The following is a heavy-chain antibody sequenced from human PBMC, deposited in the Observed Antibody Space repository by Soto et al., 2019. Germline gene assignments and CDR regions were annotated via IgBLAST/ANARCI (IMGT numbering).Heavy chain of an antibody. CDR3: AKETSNSGCFDY. J-gene: IGHJ4*02. D-gene: IGHD6-19*01. Sequence: EVQLLESGGGLVQPGGSLRLSCAAAGLTFSSYAMNRVRQAPGKGLEWVSGISGSGGTTYYADSVKGRFTISRDNSKNTLYLQMKSLRAEDTAVYYCAKETSNSGCFDYWGQGTLVTVSS. CDR2: ISGSGGTT. CDR1: GLTFSSYA. V-gene: IGHV3-23*01.